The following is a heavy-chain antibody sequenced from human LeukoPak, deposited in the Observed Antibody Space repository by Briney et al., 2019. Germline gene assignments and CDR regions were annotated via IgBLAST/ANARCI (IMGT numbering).Heavy chain of an antibody. CDR1: GFTFSSYG. Sequence: PGGSLRLSCAASGFTFSSYGMHWVRQAPGKGLEWVAVIWYDGSNKYYADSVKGRFTISRDNSKNTLYLQMNSLRAEDTAVYYCARVAARQDHNWFDPWGQGTLVTVSS. D-gene: IGHD6-6*01. CDR3: ARVAARQDHNWFDP. CDR2: IWYDGSNK. J-gene: IGHJ5*02. V-gene: IGHV3-33*08.